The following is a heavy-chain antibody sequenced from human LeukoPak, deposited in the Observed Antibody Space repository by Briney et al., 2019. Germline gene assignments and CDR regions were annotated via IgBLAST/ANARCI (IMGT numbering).Heavy chain of an antibody. CDR1: GFTFIIYG. CDR3: AREYYYDSSGYLDY. Sequence: SGGSLRLSCAASGFTFIIYGMHWARQAPGKGLEWVAVISYDGSNKYYADSVKGRFTISRDNSKNTLYLQMNSLRAEDTAVYYCAREYYYDSSGYLDYWGQGTLVTVSS. J-gene: IGHJ4*02. D-gene: IGHD3-22*01. CDR2: ISYDGSNK. V-gene: IGHV3-30*03.